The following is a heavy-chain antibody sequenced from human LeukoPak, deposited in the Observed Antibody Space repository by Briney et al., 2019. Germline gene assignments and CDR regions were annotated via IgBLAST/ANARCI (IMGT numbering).Heavy chain of an antibody. D-gene: IGHD2-15*01. CDR1: GGTFSSYA. Sequence: GSSVKVSCKASGGTFSSYAISWVRQAPGQGLEWMGRIIPIFGTANYAQKFQGRVTITTDESTSTAYMELSSLRSEDTAVYYCATGPYCSGGSCWQPDFQHWGQGTLVTVSS. V-gene: IGHV1-69*05. CDR3: ATGPYCSGGSCWQPDFQH. J-gene: IGHJ1*01. CDR2: IIPIFGTA.